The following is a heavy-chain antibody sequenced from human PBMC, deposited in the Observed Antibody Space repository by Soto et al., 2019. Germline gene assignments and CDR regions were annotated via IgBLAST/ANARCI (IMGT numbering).Heavy chain of an antibody. J-gene: IGHJ4*02. CDR1: GFTFSNYV. CDR2: ISGTGGST. Sequence: EVQLLESGGGLVQPGGSLRLSCAASGFTFSNYVLSWVRQASGKGLEWVSAISGTGGSTYYADSVKGRFTISRDNSKNTLYVQMNSLRVEDTAVYYCAKDGNRVRGPDYWGQGTLVTVSS. CDR3: AKDGNRVRGPDY. D-gene: IGHD3-10*01. V-gene: IGHV3-23*01.